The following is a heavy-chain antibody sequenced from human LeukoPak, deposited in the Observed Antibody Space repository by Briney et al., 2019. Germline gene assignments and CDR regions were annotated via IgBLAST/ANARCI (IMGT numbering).Heavy chain of an antibody. Sequence: GGSLRLSCAASGFTFSGSAMHWVRQASGKGLEWVGRIRSKANSYATAYAASGKGRFTISRDDSKNTAYLQLNSLKTEDTAVYYCTIFLSLGMPPYWGQGTLVTVSS. CDR2: IRSKANSYAT. CDR1: GFTFSGSA. CDR3: TIFLSLGMPPY. V-gene: IGHV3-73*01. J-gene: IGHJ4*02. D-gene: IGHD3-3*02.